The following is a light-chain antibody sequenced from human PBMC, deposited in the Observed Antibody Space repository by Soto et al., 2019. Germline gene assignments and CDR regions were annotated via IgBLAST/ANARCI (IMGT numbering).Light chain of an antibody. CDR1: QSVSSY. J-gene: IGKJ2*01. CDR3: QQRSNWPPYT. V-gene: IGKV3-11*01. CDR2: DAS. Sequence: EIVLTQSPATLSLSPGERATLSCRASQSVSSYLAWYQQKPGQAPRLLIYDASNRATGIPARFSGSGSGTDFTRTSSGLEPEDFAVYYCQQRSNWPPYTFGQGTKLEIK.